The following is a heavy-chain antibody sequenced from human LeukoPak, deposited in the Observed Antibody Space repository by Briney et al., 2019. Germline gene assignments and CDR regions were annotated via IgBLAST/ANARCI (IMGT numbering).Heavy chain of an antibody. Sequence: AAVNVSYKAYGYTFSDYDMHWDRQAPGQGQERMGWSNPKSGGANFAEKFQARVTMTRDTSITTVYMDLSSVTYDDTAVYYRARGVGTSWFDPWGQGTLVTVSS. D-gene: IGHD2-2*01. V-gene: IGHV1-2*02. CDR3: ARGVGTSWFDP. CDR1: GYTFSDYD. J-gene: IGHJ5*02. CDR2: SNPKSGGA.